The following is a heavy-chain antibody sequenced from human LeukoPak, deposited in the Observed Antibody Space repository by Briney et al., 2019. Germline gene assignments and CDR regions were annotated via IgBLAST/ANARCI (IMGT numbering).Heavy chain of an antibody. V-gene: IGHV3-23*01. CDR2: ISGSGGST. CDR1: GFTFSSYG. Sequence: GGSLRLSCAASGFTFSSYGMSWVRQAPGKGLEWVSAISGSGGSTYYADSVKGRFTISRDNSKNTLYLQMNSLRAEDTAVYYCARARGSGSYYVSWGQGTLVTVSS. CDR3: ARARGSGSYYVS. D-gene: IGHD3-10*01. J-gene: IGHJ5*02.